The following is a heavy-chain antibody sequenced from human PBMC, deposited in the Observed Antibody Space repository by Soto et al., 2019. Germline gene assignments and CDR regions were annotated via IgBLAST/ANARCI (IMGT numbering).Heavy chain of an antibody. CDR1: GFTLSDHY. J-gene: IGHJ4*02. V-gene: IGHV3-72*01. CDR2: SRDKAQAYST. Sequence: PGGSLRLSCAVSGFTLSDHYMDWVRQAPGKGLEWVGRSRDKAQAYSTAYSASGKCRFTTARDKTKNSVYLQMNSLKTEDAAFYYCVSVKYFSDSSGDTRCFDYWGQGTLVTVSS. D-gene: IGHD3-22*01. CDR3: VSVKYFSDSSGDTRCFDY.